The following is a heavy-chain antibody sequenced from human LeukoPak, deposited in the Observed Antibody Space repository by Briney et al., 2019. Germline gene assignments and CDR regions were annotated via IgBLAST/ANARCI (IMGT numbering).Heavy chain of an antibody. CDR3: ARDEIVVVITFSAFDI. D-gene: IGHD3-22*01. V-gene: IGHV3-30*19. Sequence: GGSLRLSCAASGFTFSSYGMHWVRQAPGKGLEWVAVISYDGSNKYYADSVKGRFTISRDNSKNTLYLQMNSLRAEDTAVYYCARDEIVVVITFSAFDIWGQGTMVTVSS. J-gene: IGHJ3*02. CDR2: ISYDGSNK. CDR1: GFTFSSYG.